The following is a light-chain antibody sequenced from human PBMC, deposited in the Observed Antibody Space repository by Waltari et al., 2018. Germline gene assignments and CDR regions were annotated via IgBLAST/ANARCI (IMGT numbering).Light chain of an antibody. CDR2: ETS. J-gene: IGKJ2*03. Sequence: DIQMTQSPSTLSASVGDRVTITCRASQSFSTWLAWYQQKPGKAPKFLIYETSTLGSGVPSRFSGSGSVTEFTLTISSLQPDDFATYYCHQYNSFPYSFGQGTKLEI. V-gene: IGKV1-5*03. CDR1: QSFSTW. CDR3: HQYNSFPYS.